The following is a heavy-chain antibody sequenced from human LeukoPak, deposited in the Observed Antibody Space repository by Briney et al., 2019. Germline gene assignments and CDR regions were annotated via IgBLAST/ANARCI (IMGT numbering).Heavy chain of an antibody. CDR2: INHSGST. CDR3: ARATRWIDP. J-gene: IGHJ5*02. Sequence: SETLSLTCAVYGGSFSGYYWSWIRQPPGKGLEWMGEINHSGSTNYNPSLKSRVTISVDTSKNQFSLKLSSVTAADTAVYYCARATRWIDPWGQGTLVTVSS. CDR1: GGSFSGYY. V-gene: IGHV4-34*01.